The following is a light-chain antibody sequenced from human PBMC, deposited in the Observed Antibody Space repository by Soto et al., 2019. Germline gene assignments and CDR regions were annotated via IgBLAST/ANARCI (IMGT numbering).Light chain of an antibody. CDR2: EVT. Sequence: QSALTQPASVSGSPGQSITISCTGTSSDIGIYDYVSWFQQHPGKGPKLMIYEVTYRPSGVSTRFSGSKSGNTASLTISGLLADDEADYYCSSYTSSSTLVFGTGTKLTVL. CDR3: SSYTSSSTLV. V-gene: IGLV2-14*01. CDR1: SSDIGIYDY. J-gene: IGLJ1*01.